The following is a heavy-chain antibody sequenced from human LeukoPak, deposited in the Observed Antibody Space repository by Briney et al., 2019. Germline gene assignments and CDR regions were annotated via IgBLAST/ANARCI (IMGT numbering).Heavy chain of an antibody. CDR1: GGTFSSYA. CDR3: ARDRSGSYSGGGDAFDI. D-gene: IGHD1-26*01. J-gene: IGHJ3*02. Sequence: SVKVSCEASGGTFSSYAISWVRQAPGQGLEWMGGIIPIFGTANYAQKFQGRVTITADESTSTAYMELSSLRSEDTAVYYCARDRSGSYSGGGDAFDIWGQGTMVTVSS. V-gene: IGHV1-69*13. CDR2: IIPIFGTA.